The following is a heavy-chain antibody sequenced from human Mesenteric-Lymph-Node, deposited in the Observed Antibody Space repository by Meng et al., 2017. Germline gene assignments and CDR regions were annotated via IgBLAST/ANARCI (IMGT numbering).Heavy chain of an antibody. CDR1: GDSVSSNSAA. V-gene: IGHV6-1*01. J-gene: IGHJ6*02. CDR2: TYYRSKWYN. D-gene: IGHD1-26*01. CDR3: ARGFFSELRDYYYYGMDV. Sequence: SQTLSLTCAISGDSVSSNSAAWNWIRQSPSRGLEWLGRTYYRSKWYNDYAVSVKSRITINPDTSKNQLSLQLNSVTPEDTAVYYCARGFFSELRDYYYYGMDVWGQGTTVTVSS.